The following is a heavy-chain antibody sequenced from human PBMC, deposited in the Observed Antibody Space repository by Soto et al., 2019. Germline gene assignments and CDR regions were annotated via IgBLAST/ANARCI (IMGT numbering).Heavy chain of an antibody. CDR2: MKQDGSEI. J-gene: IGHJ4*02. D-gene: IGHD4-17*01. V-gene: IGHV3-7*01. CDR3: ARLDWDFAATTTGFDF. CDR1: GFTFSNYW. Sequence: GGSLRLSCVASGFTFSNYWMSWVRQAPGKGLEWVANMKQDGSEIYYEDSVKGRFFISRDNAKNSLYLQLNSLRVDDTAVYYCARLDWDFAATTTGFDFWGQGTLVTISS.